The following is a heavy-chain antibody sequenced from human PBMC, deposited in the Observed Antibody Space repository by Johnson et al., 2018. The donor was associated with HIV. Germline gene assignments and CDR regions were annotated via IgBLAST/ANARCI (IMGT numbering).Heavy chain of an antibody. CDR3: TTLPPTWRAFHI. J-gene: IGHJ3*02. V-gene: IGHV3-15*06. Sequence: EVQLVESGGGLVKPGGSLRLSCAASGFSFTNAWMSWVRKAPGKGLEWVGRIKSETDDWTTHYFAPGKSRFIISREDSKNTLYQHLKSRKNEDTAVYFCTTLPPTWRAFHIWGQGTMVTVSS. CDR2: IKSETDDWTT. D-gene: IGHD4-11*01. CDR1: GFSFTNAW.